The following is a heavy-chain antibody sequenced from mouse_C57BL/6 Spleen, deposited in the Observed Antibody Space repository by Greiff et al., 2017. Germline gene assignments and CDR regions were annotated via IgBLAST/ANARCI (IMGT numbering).Heavy chain of an antibody. D-gene: IGHD1-1*01. J-gene: IGHJ3*01. Sequence: VQLQQSGAELVRPGASVKLSCTASGFNIKDDSMHWVKQSPEQGLEWIGLIDTENGDTEYASKFQGKATITADTSSNTAYLQLSSLTSDDTAVYYCTNGSNWFAYWGQGTLVTVSA. CDR3: TNGSNWFAY. V-gene: IGHV14-4*01. CDR1: GFNIKDDS. CDR2: IDTENGDT.